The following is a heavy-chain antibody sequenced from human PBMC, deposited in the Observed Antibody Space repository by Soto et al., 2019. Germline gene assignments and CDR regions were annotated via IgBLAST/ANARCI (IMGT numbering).Heavy chain of an antibody. J-gene: IGHJ6*02. CDR3: AGRRYYDFWSGYYYYYYYGMDV. D-gene: IGHD3-3*01. CDR1: GGTFSSYA. Sequence: QVQLVQSGAEVKKPGSSVKVSCKASGGTFSSYAISWVRQAPGQGLEWMGGIIPIFGTANYAQKYQGRVTITADKSTSTAYMELSSLRSEDTAVYYCAGRRYYDFWSGYYYYYYYGMDVWGQGATVTVSS. V-gene: IGHV1-69*06. CDR2: IIPIFGTA.